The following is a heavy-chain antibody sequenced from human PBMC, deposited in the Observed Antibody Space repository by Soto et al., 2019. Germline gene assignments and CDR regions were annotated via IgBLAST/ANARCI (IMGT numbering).Heavy chain of an antibody. J-gene: IGHJ6*02. D-gene: IGHD3-3*01. V-gene: IGHV3-23*01. Sequence: EVQLLESGGGLVPPGGSLRLSCAASGFTFSSYTMNWVRQAPGKGLEWVSAITSSGGTTYYADSVKGRFTVSRDNSENTLYLQMKSLRAEDTAEYYCAKDRGGRAIFGVVIIDGMDVWGQGTTVTVSS. CDR1: GFTFSSYT. CDR3: AKDRGGRAIFGVVIIDGMDV. CDR2: ITSSGGTT.